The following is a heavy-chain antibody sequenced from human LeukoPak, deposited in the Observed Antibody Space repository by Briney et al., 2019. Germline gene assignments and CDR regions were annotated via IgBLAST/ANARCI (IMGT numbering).Heavy chain of an antibody. Sequence: GGSLRLSCTASGFTFTSYGMNWVRQAPGKGLEWVSFIDTSGSYIYYGDSLKGRVTISRDNAKNSLYLQMNGLRAEDTAVYYCARGRSITLLRGVALSDGFDIWGQGAMVTVSS. D-gene: IGHD3-10*01. J-gene: IGHJ3*02. CDR1: GFTFTSYG. V-gene: IGHV3-21*01. CDR2: IDTSGSYI. CDR3: ARGRSITLLRGVALSDGFDI.